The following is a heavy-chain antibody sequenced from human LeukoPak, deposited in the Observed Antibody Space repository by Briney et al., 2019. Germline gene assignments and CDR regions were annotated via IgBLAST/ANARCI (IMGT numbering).Heavy chain of an antibody. V-gene: IGHV3-53*01. Sequence: GGSLRLSCAVSGFIVGSNYMSWVRQAPGKGLEWVSVIYSGGDTYYADSVKGRFTLSRDSSKNILYLQMNRLTAEDTAMFYCAKFEAGHPYWGQGTLVTVSS. CDR2: IYSGGDT. CDR3: AKFEAGHPY. D-gene: IGHD6-13*01. CDR1: GFIVGSNY. J-gene: IGHJ4*02.